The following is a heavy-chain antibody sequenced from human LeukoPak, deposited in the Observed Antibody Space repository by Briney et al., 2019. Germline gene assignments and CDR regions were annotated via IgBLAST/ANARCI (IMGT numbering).Heavy chain of an antibody. V-gene: IGHV4-34*01. CDR3: ARAGPDFWSGYYYFQH. D-gene: IGHD3-3*01. CDR2: INHSGST. Sequence: SETLSLTCAVYGGSFSGYYWSWIRQPPGKGLEWIGEINHSGSTNYNPSLKSRVTISVDTSKNQFSLKPSSVTAADTAVYYCARAGPDFWSGYYYFQHWGQGTLVTVSS. CDR1: GGSFSGYY. J-gene: IGHJ1*01.